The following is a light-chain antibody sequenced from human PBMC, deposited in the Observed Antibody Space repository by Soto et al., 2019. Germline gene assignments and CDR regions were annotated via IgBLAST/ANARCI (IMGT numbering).Light chain of an antibody. V-gene: IGLV2-14*01. CDR3: SSFTRSSTLV. CDR1: SSDVGGYNS. Sequence: QSALTQPASVSGSPGQSITISCTGSSSDVGGYNSVSWYQQYPGKAPKLMVYDVSVRPSGISNRFSGSKSGNTASLTISGLRAEGEANYFCSSFTRSSTLVFGGGTKLTVL. CDR2: DVS. J-gene: IGLJ2*01.